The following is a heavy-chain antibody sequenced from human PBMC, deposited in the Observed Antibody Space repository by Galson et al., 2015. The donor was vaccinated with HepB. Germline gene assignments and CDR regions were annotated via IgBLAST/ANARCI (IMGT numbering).Heavy chain of an antibody. J-gene: IGHJ4*02. CDR1: GFTFSSYS. Sequence: SLRLSCAASGFTFSSYSMNWVRQAPGKGLEWVSYISSSSSTIYYADSVKGRFTISRDNAKNSLYLQMNSLRAEDTAVYYCASRTVTSYWGQGTLVTVSS. CDR3: ASRTVTSY. CDR2: ISSSSSTI. D-gene: IGHD4-17*01. V-gene: IGHV3-48*04.